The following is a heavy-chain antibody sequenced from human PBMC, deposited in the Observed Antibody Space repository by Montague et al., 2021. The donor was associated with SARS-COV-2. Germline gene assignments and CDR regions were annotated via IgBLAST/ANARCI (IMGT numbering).Heavy chain of an antibody. CDR3: ARHSTAHAFDP. D-gene: IGHD6-25*01. Sequence: SETLSLTCVVSSGSISPSDTHYWGWVRQAPGKGLEWISTISYSGSTSYNPPLRSRVTLSVDTSKNQISLNLMSLTAADTSVYYCARHSTAHAFDPWGQGIMVTVSS. J-gene: IGHJ5*02. CDR2: ISYSGST. CDR1: SGSISPSDTHY. V-gene: IGHV4-39*01.